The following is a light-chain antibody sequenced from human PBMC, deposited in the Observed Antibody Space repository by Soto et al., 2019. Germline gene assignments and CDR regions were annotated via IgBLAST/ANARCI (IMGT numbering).Light chain of an antibody. CDR3: CSYAGSSTVV. Sequence: QSVLTQPPSVSGAPGQRVTISCTGSSSNIGAGYDVHWYQQLPGTAPKLLIYGNINRPSGVPDRFSGSKSGTSASLAITGLQAEDEADYFCCSYAGSSTVVFGGGTKVTVL. CDR2: GNI. CDR1: SSNIGAGYD. V-gene: IGLV1-40*01. J-gene: IGLJ2*01.